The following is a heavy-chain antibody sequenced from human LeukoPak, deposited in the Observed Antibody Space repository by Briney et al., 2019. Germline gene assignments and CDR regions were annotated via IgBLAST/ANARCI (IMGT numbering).Heavy chain of an antibody. D-gene: IGHD3-10*01. CDR3: ASQTYYYGSGSYTEHAFDI. CDR2: IYCSGST. Sequence: PSETLSLTCTVSGGSISSYYWSWIRQPPGKGLEWIGYIYCSGSTNYNPSLKSRVTISVDTSKNQFSLKLSSVTAADTAVYYCASQTYYYGSGSYTEHAFDIWGQGTMVTVSS. CDR1: GGSISSYY. V-gene: IGHV4-59*08. J-gene: IGHJ3*02.